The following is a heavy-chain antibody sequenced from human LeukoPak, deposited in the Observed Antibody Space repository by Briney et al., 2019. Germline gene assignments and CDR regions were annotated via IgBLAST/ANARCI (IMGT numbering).Heavy chain of an antibody. CDR3: ARHLGYGDYYFYGMDV. D-gene: IGHD4-17*01. Sequence: SETLSLTCTVSGGSISSYYWSWIRQPPAKGLEWIGYIYYSGSTNYNPSLKSRVTISVDASKNQFSLKLSSVTAADTAVYYCARHLGYGDYYFYGMDVWGQGTTVTVSS. CDR1: GGSISSYY. J-gene: IGHJ6*02. CDR2: IYYSGST. V-gene: IGHV4-59*01.